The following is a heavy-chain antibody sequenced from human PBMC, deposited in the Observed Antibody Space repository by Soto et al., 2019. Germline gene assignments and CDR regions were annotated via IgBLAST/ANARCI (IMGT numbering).Heavy chain of an antibody. D-gene: IGHD3-9*01. Sequence: SETLSLTCTVSGGSISSYYWSWIRQPPGKGLEWIGEINHSGSTNYNPSLRSRVTISVDTSKNQFSLKLSSVTAADTAVYYCASSSSLRYFDWFDAFDIWGQGTMVTVSS. V-gene: IGHV4-34*01. CDR2: INHSGST. CDR1: GGSISSYY. J-gene: IGHJ3*02. CDR3: ASSSSLRYFDWFDAFDI.